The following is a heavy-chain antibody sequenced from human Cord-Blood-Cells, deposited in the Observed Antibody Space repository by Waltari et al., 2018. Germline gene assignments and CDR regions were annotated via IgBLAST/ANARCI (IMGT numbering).Heavy chain of an antibody. D-gene: IGHD6-6*01. CDR3: ARGRGYSSSSFDY. J-gene: IGHJ4*02. CDR1: GGSFTGYY. CDR2: INHSGST. Sequence: QVQLQQWGAGLLKPSEPLSLPGAVSGGSFTGYYWIWIRQPPGKGLEWIGEINHSGSTNYNPSLKSRVTISVDTSKNQFSLKLSSVTAADTAVYYCARGRGYSSSSFDYWGQGTLVTVSS. V-gene: IGHV4-34*01.